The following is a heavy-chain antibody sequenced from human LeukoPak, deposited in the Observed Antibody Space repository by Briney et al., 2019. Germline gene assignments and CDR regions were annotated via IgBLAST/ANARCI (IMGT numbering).Heavy chain of an antibody. CDR3: AKEAPLWRELLD. J-gene: IGHJ4*02. D-gene: IGHD1-26*01. CDR1: GFTFSSYG. Sequence: AGGSLRLSCAASGFTFSSYGMHWVRQAPGKGLEWVAVISYDGSNKYYADSVKGRFTISRDNSKNTLYLQMNSLRAEDTAVYYCAKEAPLWRELLDWGQGTLVTVSS. V-gene: IGHV3-30*18. CDR2: ISYDGSNK.